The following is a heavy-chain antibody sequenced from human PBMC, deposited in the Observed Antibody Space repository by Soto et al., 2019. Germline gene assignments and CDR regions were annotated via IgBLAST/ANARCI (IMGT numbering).Heavy chain of an antibody. CDR1: GYTFTSYG. J-gene: IGHJ5*02. CDR3: ARVQNGIAVAGTVDWFDP. V-gene: IGHV1-18*01. Sequence: ASVKVSCKASGYTFTSYGISWVRQAPGQGLEWMGWISAYNGNTNYAQKLQGRVTMTTDTSTSTAYMELRSLRSDDTAVYYCARVQNGIAVAGTVDWFDPWGQGTLVTVSS. CDR2: ISAYNGNT. D-gene: IGHD6-19*01.